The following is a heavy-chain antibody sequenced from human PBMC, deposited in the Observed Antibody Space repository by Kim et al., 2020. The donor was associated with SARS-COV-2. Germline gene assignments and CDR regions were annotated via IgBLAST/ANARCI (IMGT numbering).Heavy chain of an antibody. CDR1: GFTFSSYA. CDR2: ISYDGSNK. J-gene: IGHJ4*02. V-gene: IGHV3-30*04. Sequence: GGSLRLSCAASGFTFSSYAMHWVRQAPGKGLEWVAVISYDGSNKYYADSVKGRFTISRDNSKNTLYLQMNSLRAEDTAVYYCARVGEPTGFDYWGQGTLVTVSS. D-gene: IGHD4-17*01. CDR3: ARVGEPTGFDY.